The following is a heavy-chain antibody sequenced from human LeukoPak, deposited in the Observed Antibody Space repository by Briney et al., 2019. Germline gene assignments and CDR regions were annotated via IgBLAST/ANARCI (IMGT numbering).Heavy chain of an antibody. D-gene: IGHD6-6*01. Sequence: PSETLSLTCAVYGGSFSGYYWSWIRQPPGKGLEWIGSIYHSGSTYYNPSLKSRVTISVDTSKNQFSLKLSSVTAADTAVYYCARDWVPIAARHIPFDYWGQGTLVTVSS. V-gene: IGHV4-34*01. CDR2: IYHSGST. CDR3: ARDWVPIAARHIPFDY. J-gene: IGHJ4*02. CDR1: GGSFSGYY.